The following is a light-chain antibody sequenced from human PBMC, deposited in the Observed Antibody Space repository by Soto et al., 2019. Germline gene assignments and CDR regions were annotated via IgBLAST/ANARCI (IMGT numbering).Light chain of an antibody. J-gene: IGKJ1*01. CDR1: QSISNW. Sequence: DIQMTQSRSTLSASVGDRVTITCRASQSISNWLAWYQQKPGKAPKLLIYKASNLESGVPSRFSGSGSGTEFTLTISSLQPDDFATYYCQQYNSYSTTFGQGTKVDI. CDR2: KAS. CDR3: QQYNSYSTT. V-gene: IGKV1-5*03.